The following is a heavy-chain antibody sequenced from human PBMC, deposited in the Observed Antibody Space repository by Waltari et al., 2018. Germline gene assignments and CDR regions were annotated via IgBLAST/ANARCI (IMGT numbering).Heavy chain of an antibody. CDR3: ARGAAAGQGDGGY. J-gene: IGHJ4*02. CDR2: ISRISSYI. D-gene: IGHD6-13*01. Sequence: EVQLVESGGGLVKPGGSLRLSCAASGFTFSSYSMNWVRQAPGKGLGWVSSISRISSYIYYAASGKGRFTSSRDNAKNSLSLQMHSLIAEDTAVYYCARGAAAGQGDGGYWGQGTLVTVSS. V-gene: IGHV3-21*01. CDR1: GFTFSSYS.